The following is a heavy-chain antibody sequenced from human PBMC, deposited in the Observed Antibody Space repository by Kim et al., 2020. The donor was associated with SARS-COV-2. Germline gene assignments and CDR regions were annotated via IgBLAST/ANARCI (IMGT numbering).Heavy chain of an antibody. CDR3: ARVNSSGWYVFDY. Sequence: SETLSLTCTVSGGSISSGGYYWSWIRQHPGKGLEWIGYIYYSGSTYYNPSLKSRVTISVDTSKNQFSLKLSSVAAADTAVYYCARVNSSGWYVFDYWGQGTMVTVSS. J-gene: IGHJ4*02. V-gene: IGHV4-31*03. CDR2: IYYSGST. CDR1: GGSISSGGYY. D-gene: IGHD6-19*01.